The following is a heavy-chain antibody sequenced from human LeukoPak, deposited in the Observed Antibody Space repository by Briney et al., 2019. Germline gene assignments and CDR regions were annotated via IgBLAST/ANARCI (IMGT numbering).Heavy chain of an antibody. CDR1: GYSISSGYY. Sequence: SETLSLTCTVSGYSISSGYYWGWIRQPPGKGLEWIGSIYHSGSTYYNPSLKSRVTISVDTSKNQFSLKLSSVTAADTAVYYCARGIYGSGSYQSSEGHFDYWGQGTLVTVSS. D-gene: IGHD3-10*01. CDR3: ARGIYGSGSYQSSEGHFDY. J-gene: IGHJ4*02. CDR2: IYHSGST. V-gene: IGHV4-38-2*02.